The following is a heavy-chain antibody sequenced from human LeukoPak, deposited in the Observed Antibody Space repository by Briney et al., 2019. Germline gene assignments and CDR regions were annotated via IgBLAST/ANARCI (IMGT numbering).Heavy chain of an antibody. J-gene: IGHJ6*04. CDR3: AMDRSPIQLWFMGSMDV. CDR2: IWYDGSNK. D-gene: IGHD5-18*01. V-gene: IGHV3-33*01. CDR1: GFTFSSYV. Sequence: GGSLRLSCAASGFTFSSYVMQWVRQAPGKGLEWVSAIWYDGSNKYYTDSVKGRFTISRDNSKNTLYLQRNSLRAEASAVSYCAMDRSPIQLWFMGSMDVWGKGTTVTVSS.